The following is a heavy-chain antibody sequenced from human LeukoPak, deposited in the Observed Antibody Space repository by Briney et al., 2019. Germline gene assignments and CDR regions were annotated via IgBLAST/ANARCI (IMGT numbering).Heavy chain of an antibody. CDR3: AAGSAGFSRFDY. J-gene: IGHJ4*02. CDR2: IIPIFGTA. D-gene: IGHD3-10*01. V-gene: IGHV1-69*13. Sequence: SVKVSCKASGGTFSSYAISWVRQAPGQGLEWMGGIIPIFGTANYAQKFQGRVTVTADESTSTAYMELSSLRSEDTAVYYCAAGSAGFSRFDYWGQGTLVTVSS. CDR1: GGTFSSYA.